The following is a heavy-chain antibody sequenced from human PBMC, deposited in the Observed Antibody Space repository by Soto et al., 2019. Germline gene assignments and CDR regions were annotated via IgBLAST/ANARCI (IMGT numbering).Heavy chain of an antibody. Sequence: PSETLSLTCTVSGGSISSYYWSWIRQPPGKGLEWIGYIYYSGSTYYNPSLKSRVTISVDRSKNQFSLKLSSVTAADTAVYYCAAGGGPPRYYWGQGTLVTVSS. J-gene: IGHJ4*02. CDR3: AAGGGPPRYY. V-gene: IGHV4-59*04. D-gene: IGHD1-26*01. CDR2: IYYSGST. CDR1: GGSISSYY.